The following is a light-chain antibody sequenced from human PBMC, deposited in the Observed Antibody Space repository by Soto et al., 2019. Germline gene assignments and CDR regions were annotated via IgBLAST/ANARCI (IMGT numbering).Light chain of an antibody. CDR2: ENN. J-gene: IGLJ3*02. CDR1: SSNIGNNY. V-gene: IGLV1-51*02. CDR3: GTLDSSPWV. Sequence: QSVLTQPPSVSAAPGQKVTISCSGSSSNIGNNYVSWYQQLPGTAPKLLIYENNKRPSGIPDRFSGSKSGTSATLGITGLQTGDEADYYCGTLDSSPWVFGGGTKLTVL.